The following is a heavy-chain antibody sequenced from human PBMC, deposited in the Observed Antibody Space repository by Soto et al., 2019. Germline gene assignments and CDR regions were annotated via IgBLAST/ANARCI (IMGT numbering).Heavy chain of an antibody. J-gene: IGHJ5*02. Sequence: SETLSLTCTVSGGSISSGGYYWSWIRQHPGKGLEWIGYIYYSGSTYYNPSLKSRVTISVDTSKNQFSLKLSSVTAADTAVYYCARECYYDSSGYYESRWFDPWGQGTLVTVSS. V-gene: IGHV4-31*03. D-gene: IGHD3-22*01. CDR1: GGSISSGGYY. CDR3: ARECYYDSSGYYESRWFDP. CDR2: IYYSGST.